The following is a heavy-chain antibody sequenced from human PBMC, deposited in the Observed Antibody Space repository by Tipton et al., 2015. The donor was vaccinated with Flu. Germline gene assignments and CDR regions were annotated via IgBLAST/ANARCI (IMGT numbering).Heavy chain of an antibody. V-gene: IGHV4-59*12. J-gene: IGHJ2*01. CDR2: IYHTGNF. CDR3: ARGYCSGGSCSYWYFDL. Sequence: TLSLTCTVSGGSISNDYWSWIRQPPGKGLEWIGYIYHTGNFNYNPSLKSRVTVSVDTSKNQFSLKLSSVTAADTAVYYCARGYCSGGSCSYWYFDLWGRGTLVAVSS. CDR1: GGSISNDY. D-gene: IGHD2-15*01.